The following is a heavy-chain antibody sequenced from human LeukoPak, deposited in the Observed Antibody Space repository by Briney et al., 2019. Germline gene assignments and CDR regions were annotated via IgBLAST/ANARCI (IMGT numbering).Heavy chain of an antibody. Sequence: GGSLRLSCAASGFTFSSYSMNWVRQAPGRGLEWVSSISSSSSYIYYADSVKGRFTISRDNAKNSLYLQMNSLRAEDTAVYYCARDAGPRHFDYWGQGTLVTVSS. CDR1: GFTFSSYS. J-gene: IGHJ4*02. CDR3: ARDAGPRHFDY. CDR2: ISSSSSYI. V-gene: IGHV3-21*01.